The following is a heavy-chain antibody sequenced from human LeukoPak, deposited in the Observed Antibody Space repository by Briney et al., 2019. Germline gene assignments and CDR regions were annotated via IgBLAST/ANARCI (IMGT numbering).Heavy chain of an antibody. Sequence: GGSLRLSCAASGFTFSNAWMSWVRQAPGKGLEWVGRIKSKTDGGTTDYAAPVKGRFTISRDDSKNTLYLQMNSLKSEDTAVYYCTTPSYFDWLSPPGAFDIWGQGTMVTVSS. D-gene: IGHD3-9*01. CDR3: TTPSYFDWLSPPGAFDI. J-gene: IGHJ3*02. CDR1: GFTFSNAW. V-gene: IGHV3-15*01. CDR2: IKSKTDGGTT.